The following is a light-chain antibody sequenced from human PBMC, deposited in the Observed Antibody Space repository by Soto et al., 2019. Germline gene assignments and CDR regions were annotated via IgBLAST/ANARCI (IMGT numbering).Light chain of an antibody. CDR3: QQRVNWLT. V-gene: IGKV3-11*01. CDR2: DAS. J-gene: IGKJ4*01. Sequence: EIVLTQSPAILSLSPGERATLSCRASQSVGTYLDWYQQQIGQAPRLLIYDASNRATGIPARFSGSGSGTDFTLTISSLEPEDFAVYYCQQRVNWLTFGGGTKVEL. CDR1: QSVGTY.